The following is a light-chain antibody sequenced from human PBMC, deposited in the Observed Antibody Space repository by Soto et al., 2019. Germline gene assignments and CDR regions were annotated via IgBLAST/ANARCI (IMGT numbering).Light chain of an antibody. CDR2: GAS. CDR1: QSVSNNY. V-gene: IGKV3-20*01. Sequence: EIVLTQSPGTVSLSRGERATLSCRASQSVSNNYLAWHQQKPGQAPRLLIYGASNRATGIPDRFSGSGSGTDFTLTISRLEPEDFAVYYCQQYGSSGTFGQGDQGGYQ. J-gene: IGKJ1*01. CDR3: QQYGSSGT.